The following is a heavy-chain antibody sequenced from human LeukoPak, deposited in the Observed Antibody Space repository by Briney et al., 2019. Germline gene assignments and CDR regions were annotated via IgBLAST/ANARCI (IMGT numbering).Heavy chain of an antibody. J-gene: IGHJ6*02. CDR3: AREPTAPMFNYYYGMDV. CDR2: IIPILGIA. V-gene: IGHV1-69*04. Sequence: GASVKVSCKASGGTFSSYAISWVRQAPGQGLEWMGRIIPILGIANYAQKFQGRVTITADKSTSTAYMELSSLRSEDTAVYYRAREPTAPMFNYYYGMDVWGQGTTVTVSS. D-gene: IGHD3-10*02. CDR1: GGTFSSYA.